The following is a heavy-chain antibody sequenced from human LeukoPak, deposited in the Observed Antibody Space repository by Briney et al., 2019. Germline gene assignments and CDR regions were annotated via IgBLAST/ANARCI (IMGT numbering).Heavy chain of an antibody. V-gene: IGHV4-34*01. CDR2: INHSGST. CDR3: ARGRWFDP. J-gene: IGHJ5*02. CDR1: GGSFSGYY. Sequence: PSETLSLTCAVYGGSFSGYYWSWIRQPPGKGLEWIGEINHSGSTNYNPSLKSRVTISVDTSKNQFSLKLSSVTAADTAVYNCARGRWFDPWGQGTLVTVSS.